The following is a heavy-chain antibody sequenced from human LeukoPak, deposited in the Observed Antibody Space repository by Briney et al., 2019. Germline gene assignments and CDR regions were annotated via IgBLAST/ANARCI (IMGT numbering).Heavy chain of an antibody. J-gene: IGHJ4*02. Sequence: ASVKVSCKASGYTFTSYYMHWVRQAPGQGLEWMGIINPSGGSTSYAQKFQGRVTMTRDTSTSTVHMELSSLRSEDTAVYYCARDPSGITMVRGVICYWGQGTLVTVSS. D-gene: IGHD3-10*01. V-gene: IGHV1-46*01. CDR1: GYTFTSYY. CDR3: ARDPSGITMVRGVICY. CDR2: INPSGGST.